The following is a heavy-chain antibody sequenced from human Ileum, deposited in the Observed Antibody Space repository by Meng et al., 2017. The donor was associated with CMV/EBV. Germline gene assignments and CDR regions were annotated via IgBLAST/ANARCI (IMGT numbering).Heavy chain of an antibody. CDR1: SFSCYY. Sequence: SFSCYYWSWIRQTPGKGLEWIGEINHSGSTNYNPSLKSRVTISVDTSKNQFSLKLSSVTAADTAVYYCARGPLRYCSSTSCLNWFDPWGQGTLVTVSS. V-gene: IGHV4-34*01. D-gene: IGHD2-2*01. CDR2: INHSGST. CDR3: ARGPLRYCSSTSCLNWFDP. J-gene: IGHJ5*02.